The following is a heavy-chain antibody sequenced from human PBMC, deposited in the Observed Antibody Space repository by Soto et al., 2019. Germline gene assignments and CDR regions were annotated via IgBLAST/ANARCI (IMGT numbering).Heavy chain of an antibody. Sequence: QVQLVQSGAEVKKPGSSVKVSCKASGGTFSSYAISWVRQAPGQGLEWMGGIIPIFGTANYAQKFKGRVTIRADESTSTAYMGGGRLGSEDRDGYYCARVPRDIVVGPAAPYYFYYYGMDVWGQWTTVAVSS. V-gene: IGHV1-69*01. CDR1: GGTFSSYA. CDR3: ARVPRDIVVGPAAPYYFYYYGMDV. CDR2: IIPIFGTA. D-gene: IGHD2-2*01. J-gene: IGHJ6*01.